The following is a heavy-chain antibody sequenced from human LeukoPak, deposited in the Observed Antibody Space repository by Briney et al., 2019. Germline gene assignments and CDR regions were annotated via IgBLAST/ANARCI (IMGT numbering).Heavy chain of an antibody. CDR1: GFTFSSYS. CDR3: ARGMGGYYIDY. J-gene: IGHJ4*02. V-gene: IGHV3-21*04. D-gene: IGHD1-26*01. Sequence: PGGSLRLSCAASGFTFSSYSMNWVRQAPGKGLEWVSSISSSSSYIYYADSVKGRFTISRDNAKNSLYLQMNSLRAEDTAVYYCARGMGGYYIDYWGQGTRVSVSS. CDR2: ISSSSSYI.